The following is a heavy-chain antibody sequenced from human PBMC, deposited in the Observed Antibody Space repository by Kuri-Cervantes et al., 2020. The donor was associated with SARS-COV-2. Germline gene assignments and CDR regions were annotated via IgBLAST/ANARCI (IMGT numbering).Heavy chain of an antibody. J-gene: IGHJ3*01. CDR1: GFTFSSHT. D-gene: IGHD6-19*01. CDR3: ARDGGKQWLVPIDAFDV. Sequence: GESLKISCAASGFTFSSHTMNWVRQAPGKGLEWVSSISRSSTYIYYADSLKGRFTVSRDNAKNSLYLQMNSLRAEGTAIYYCARDGGKQWLVPIDAFDVWGQGTVVTVSS. CDR2: ISRSSTYI. V-gene: IGHV3-21*01.